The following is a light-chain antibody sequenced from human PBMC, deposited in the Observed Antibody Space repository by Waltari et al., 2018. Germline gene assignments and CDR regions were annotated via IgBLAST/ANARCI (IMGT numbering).Light chain of an antibody. J-gene: IGKJ5*01. CDR2: NAL. CDR1: QSVRNY. Sequence: EIVLTQSPGTLSLSPGERATLSCRASQSVRNYLAWYQQKPGQAPRLLIYNALHRATGIPARFSGSGSGTDFTLTISRLQPEDFGVYYCQQRGNWITFGQGTRLEIK. V-gene: IGKV3-11*01. CDR3: QQRGNWIT.